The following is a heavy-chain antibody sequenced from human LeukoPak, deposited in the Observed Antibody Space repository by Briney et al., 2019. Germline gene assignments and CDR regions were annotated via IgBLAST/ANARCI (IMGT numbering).Heavy chain of an antibody. V-gene: IGHV3-23*01. J-gene: IGHJ4*02. Sequence: GGSLRLSCAASGFLFGSHAMNWVRRAPGKGLEWVSGISGSGGSTYYADSVKGRFTISRGNSKNTLFLQMNSLRPEDTAVYFCARDPGGYFDYWGQGTLVTVSS. D-gene: IGHD3-10*01. CDR3: ARDPGGYFDY. CDR2: ISGSGGST. CDR1: GFLFGSHA.